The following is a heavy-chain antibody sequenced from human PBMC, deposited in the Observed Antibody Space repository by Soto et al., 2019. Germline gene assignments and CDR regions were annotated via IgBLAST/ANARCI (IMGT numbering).Heavy chain of an antibody. V-gene: IGHV1-69*13. CDR3: ARDTGIAAAGTVMDV. J-gene: IGHJ6*02. D-gene: IGHD6-13*01. CDR2: IIPIFGTP. CDR1: GGTFSSYG. Sequence: ASVKVSCKASGGTFSSYGISWVRQAPGQGLEWMGGIIPIFGTPNYAQKFQGGVTITADESTSTAYVELTSLRSEDTAVYYCARDTGIAAAGTVMDVWGQGTTVTVSS.